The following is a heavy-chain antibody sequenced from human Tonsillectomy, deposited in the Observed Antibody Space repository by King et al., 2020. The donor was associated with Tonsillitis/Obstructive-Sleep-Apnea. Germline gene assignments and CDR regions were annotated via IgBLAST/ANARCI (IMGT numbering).Heavy chain of an antibody. CDR1: GFTFSSYA. CDR3: ARSYYDYIWGSSHPNHH. Sequence: VQLVESGGGVVQPGRSLRLSCAASGFTFSSYAMHWVRQAPGKGLEWVAVISYDGSNKYYADSVKGRFTISRDNSKNTLYLQMNSLRDEDTAVYYCARSYYDYIWGSSHPNHHWGQGTLVTVSS. J-gene: IGHJ5*02. V-gene: IGHV3-30*01. D-gene: IGHD3-16*01. CDR2: ISYDGSNK.